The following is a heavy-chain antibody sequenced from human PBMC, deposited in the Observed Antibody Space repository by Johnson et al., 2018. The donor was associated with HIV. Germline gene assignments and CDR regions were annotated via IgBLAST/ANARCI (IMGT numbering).Heavy chain of an antibody. CDR2: ISYDGSNK. CDR3: ARLEELLRAFDI. V-gene: IGHV3-30*04. D-gene: IGHD1-26*01. CDR1: GFTFSSYA. J-gene: IGHJ3*02. Sequence: VQLVESGGGLVQPGGSLRLSCAASGFTFSSYAMHWVRQAPGKGLEWVAVISYDGSNKYYADSVKGRFTISRDNSKNTLYLQMNSLRAEDTAVYYCARLEELLRAFDIWGRGTMVTVSS.